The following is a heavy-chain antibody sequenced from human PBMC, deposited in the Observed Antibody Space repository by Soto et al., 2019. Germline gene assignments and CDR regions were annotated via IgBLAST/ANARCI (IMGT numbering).Heavy chain of an antibody. CDR3: ASLVLLWFGNPDAFDI. J-gene: IGHJ3*02. D-gene: IGHD3-10*01. CDR1: GFTFSDYY. V-gene: IGHV3-11*06. CDR2: ISSSSSYT. Sequence: QVQLVESGGGLVKPGGSLRLSCAASGFTFSDYYMSWIRQAPGKGLEWVSYISSSSSYTNYADSVKGRFIISRDNAKNSLYLQMNSLRAEDTAVYYCASLVLLWFGNPDAFDIWGQGTMVTVSS.